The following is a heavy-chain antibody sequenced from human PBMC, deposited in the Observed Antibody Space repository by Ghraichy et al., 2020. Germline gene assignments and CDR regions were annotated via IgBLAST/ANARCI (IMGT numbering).Heavy chain of an antibody. CDR3: AKDLSRGDYVLDY. J-gene: IGHJ4*02. CDR1: GFTFSSYG. Sequence: GGSLRLSCAASGFTFSSYGMHWVRQAPGKGLEWVAVISYDGSNKYYADSVKGRFTISRDNSKNTLYLQMNSLRAEDTAVYYCAKDLSRGDYVLDYWGQGTLVTVSS. D-gene: IGHD4-17*01. V-gene: IGHV3-30*18. CDR2: ISYDGSNK.